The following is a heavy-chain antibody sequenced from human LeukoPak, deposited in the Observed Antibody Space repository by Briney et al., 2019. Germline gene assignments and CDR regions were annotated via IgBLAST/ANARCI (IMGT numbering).Heavy chain of an antibody. J-gene: IGHJ4*02. D-gene: IGHD2-21*01. CDR2: INPNSGGT. CDR3: ARSPENILDGDY. V-gene: IGHV1-2*02. CDR1: GYTFTGYY. Sequence: ASVKVSCKASGYTFTGYYMHWVRQAPGQGLEWMGWINPNSGGTNYAQKFQGRVTMTRDTSISTAYMELSRLRSDDTAAYHCARSPENILDGDYWGQGTLVTVSS.